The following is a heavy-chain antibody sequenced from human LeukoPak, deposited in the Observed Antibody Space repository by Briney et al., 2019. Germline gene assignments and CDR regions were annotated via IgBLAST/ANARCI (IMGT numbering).Heavy chain of an antibody. V-gene: IGHV3-30*18. CDR3: AKVGDDFWSGQETYFDY. CDR1: GFTFSSYG. Sequence: PGGSLRLSCAASGFTFSSYGMHWVRQAPGKGLEWVAVISYDGSNKYYADSVKGRFTISRDNSKNTLYLQMNSLRAEDTAVYYCAKVGDDFWSGQETYFDYWGQGTLVTVSS. J-gene: IGHJ4*02. D-gene: IGHD3-3*01. CDR2: ISYDGSNK.